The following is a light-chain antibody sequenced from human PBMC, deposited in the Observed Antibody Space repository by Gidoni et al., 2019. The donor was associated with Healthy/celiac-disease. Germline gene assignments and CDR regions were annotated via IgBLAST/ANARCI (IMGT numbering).Light chain of an antibody. J-gene: IGKJ5*01. CDR1: QSVSSSY. Sequence: ETVLTQSPGTLSLSPGGRATLSCRASQSVSSSYLAWYQQKPGQAPRLLIYGASSRATGIPDRFSGSGSGTDFTLTISRLEPEDFAVYYCQQYGSSPRITFGQGTRLEIK. V-gene: IGKV3-20*01. CDR2: GAS. CDR3: QQYGSSPRIT.